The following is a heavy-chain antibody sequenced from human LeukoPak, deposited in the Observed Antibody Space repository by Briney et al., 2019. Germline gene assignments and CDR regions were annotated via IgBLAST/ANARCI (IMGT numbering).Heavy chain of an antibody. CDR2: IIPILGIA. D-gene: IGHD4-23*01. V-gene: IGHV1-69*02. CDR1: GGTFSSYT. CDR3: ASNHDYGGNSLSFGAFDI. Sequence: GASVKVSCKASGGTFSSYTISWLRQAPGQGLEWMGRIIPILGIANYAQKFQGRVTITADKSTSTAYMELSSLRSEDTAVYYCASNHDYGGNSLSFGAFDIWGQGTMVTVSS. J-gene: IGHJ3*02.